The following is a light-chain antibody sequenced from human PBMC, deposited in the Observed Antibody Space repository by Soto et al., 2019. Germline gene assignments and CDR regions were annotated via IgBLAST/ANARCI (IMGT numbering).Light chain of an antibody. CDR1: QSVSVW. J-gene: IGKJ1*01. Sequence: DVQMTQSPSTLSASVGDSVTITCRASQSVSVWLAWYQQTPGKAPKVLIPDASNLESGVPSRFSGSGSGTEFTLTISSLQADDSASYYCQQYKTYPGTFGQGTQVEIK. CDR3: QQYKTYPGT. CDR2: DAS. V-gene: IGKV1-5*01.